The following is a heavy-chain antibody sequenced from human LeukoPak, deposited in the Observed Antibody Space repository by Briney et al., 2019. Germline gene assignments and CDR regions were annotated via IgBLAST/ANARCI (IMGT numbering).Heavy chain of an antibody. CDR2: INPSGGST. J-gene: IGHJ5*02. V-gene: IGHV1-46*03. Sequence: ASVKVSCKASGYTFTSYYMHWVRQAPGQGLEWMGIINPSGGSTSYAQKFQGRVTMTRDTSTSTVYMELSSLRSEDTAVYYCARAYIVVVPAAGGNWFDPWGQGTLVTVSS. D-gene: IGHD2-2*01. CDR3: ARAYIVVVPAAGGNWFDP. CDR1: GYTFTSYY.